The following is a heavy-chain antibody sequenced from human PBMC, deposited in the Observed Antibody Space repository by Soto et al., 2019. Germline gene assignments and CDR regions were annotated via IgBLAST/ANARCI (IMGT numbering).Heavy chain of an antibody. CDR2: INSDGSST. CDR3: AREDYDILTGYYNWFDP. V-gene: IGHV3-74*01. Sequence: GGSLRLSCAASGFTFSSYWMHWVRQAPGKGLVWVSRINSDGSSTSYADSVKGRFTISRDNAKNTLYLQMNSLRAEDTAVYYCAREDYDILTGYYNWFDPWGQGTLVTVSS. J-gene: IGHJ5*02. CDR1: GFTFSSYW. D-gene: IGHD3-9*01.